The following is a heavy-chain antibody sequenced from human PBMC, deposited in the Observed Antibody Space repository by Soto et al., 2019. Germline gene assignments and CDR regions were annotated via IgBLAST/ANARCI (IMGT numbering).Heavy chain of an antibody. V-gene: IGHV5-10-1*01. D-gene: IGHD3-22*01. J-gene: IGHJ5*02. CDR2: IDPSDSYT. CDR3: ARHLSNYDSSGEGHWFDP. Sequence: GEALKISCKGSGYSFTSYWISWGGPMPGKGLEWMGRIDPSDSYTNYSPSFQGHVTISADKSISTAYLQWSRLKASDTAMYYCARHLSNYDSSGEGHWFDPWGQGTLVTVS. CDR1: GYSFTSYW.